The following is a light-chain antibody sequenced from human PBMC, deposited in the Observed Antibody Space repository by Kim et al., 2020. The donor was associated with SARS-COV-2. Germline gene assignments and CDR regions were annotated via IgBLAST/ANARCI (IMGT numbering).Light chain of an antibody. CDR2: GNN. Sequence: SSELTQDPDVSVALGQTVRITCQGDCLRSYSASWYQQRPGQAPVFVMYGNNNRPSGIPDRFSGSSSGNTASLTITGAQAEDEADYYCNSRDRSGYRYVFGTGTQLTVL. CDR1: CLRSYS. V-gene: IGLV3-19*01. J-gene: IGLJ1*01. CDR3: NSRDRSGYRYV.